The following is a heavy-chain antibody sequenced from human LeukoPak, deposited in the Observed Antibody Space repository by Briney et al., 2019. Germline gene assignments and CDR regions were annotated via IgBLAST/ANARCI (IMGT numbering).Heavy chain of an antibody. Sequence: SETLSLTCTVSGGSISSYYWSWIRQPPGKGLEWIGYIYYSGSTNYNPSLKSRVTISVDTSKNQFSLKLSSVTAADTAVYYCARVFSGYVSYGMDVWGQGTTVTVSS. CDR2: IYYSGST. D-gene: IGHD3-22*01. J-gene: IGHJ6*02. V-gene: IGHV4-59*01. CDR1: GGSISSYY. CDR3: ARVFSGYVSYGMDV.